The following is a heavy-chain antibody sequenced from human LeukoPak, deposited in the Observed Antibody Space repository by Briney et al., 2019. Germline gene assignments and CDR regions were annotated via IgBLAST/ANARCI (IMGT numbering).Heavy chain of an antibody. D-gene: IGHD2-2*01. Sequence: PSETLSLTCTVSGGSISSYYWSWIRQPPGKGLEWIGYIYYSGSTNYNPSLKSRVTISVDTSKNQFSLKLSSVTAADTALFYCARVVVVPAATYYFDYWGQGTLVTVSS. CDR2: IYYSGST. CDR3: ARVVVVPAATYYFDY. CDR1: GGSISSYY. J-gene: IGHJ4*02. V-gene: IGHV4-59*08.